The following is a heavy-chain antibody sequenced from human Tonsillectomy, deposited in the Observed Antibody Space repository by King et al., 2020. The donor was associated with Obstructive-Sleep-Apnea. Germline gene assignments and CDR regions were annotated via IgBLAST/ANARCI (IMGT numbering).Heavy chain of an antibody. Sequence: VQLVESGGGLVQPGGSLRLSCAASGFTFSNSWMSWVRQAPGTGLEWVANIKQDGSEESYVDSVKGRFTISRDNAKNSLYLQMNSLRAEDTAVYYCARKMYYYDTSSLGWFDPWGQGTLVTVSS. J-gene: IGHJ5*02. V-gene: IGHV3-7*01. CDR3: ARKMYYYDTSSLGWFDP. CDR2: IKQDGSEE. D-gene: IGHD3-22*01. CDR1: GFTFSNSW.